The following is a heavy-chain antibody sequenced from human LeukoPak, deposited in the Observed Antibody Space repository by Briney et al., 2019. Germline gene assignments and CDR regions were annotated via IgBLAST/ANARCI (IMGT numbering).Heavy chain of an antibody. D-gene: IGHD6-19*01. CDR1: GGSISSYY. CDR2: VYYSGST. V-gene: IGHV4-59*01. CDR3: ARGASGWPYYFDY. Sequence: SETLSLTCTVSGGSISSYYWSWIRQPPGKGLDWIGYVYYSGSTNYNPSLKSRVTISVDTSKNQFSLKLSSVTAADAAVYYCARGASGWPYYFDYWGQGTLVTVSS. J-gene: IGHJ4*02.